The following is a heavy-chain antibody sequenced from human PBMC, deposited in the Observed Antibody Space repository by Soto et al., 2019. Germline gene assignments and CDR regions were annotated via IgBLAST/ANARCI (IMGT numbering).Heavy chain of an antibody. D-gene: IGHD6-6*01. Sequence: GGSLRLSCAASGFSFSSYGMHWVRQAPGKGLEWVAVTWYDGSNTYYADSVKGRFSISRDNTKNTLFLQMNSLRAEDTAVYYCAKQVRGTGSSSNYFDSWGQGTLVTVSS. V-gene: IGHV3-33*06. CDR2: TWYDGSNT. CDR3: AKQVRGTGSSSNYFDS. CDR1: GFSFSSYG. J-gene: IGHJ4*02.